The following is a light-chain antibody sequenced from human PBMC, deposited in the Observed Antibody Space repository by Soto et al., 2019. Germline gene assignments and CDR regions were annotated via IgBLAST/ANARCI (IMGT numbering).Light chain of an antibody. J-gene: IGKJ5*01. CDR2: DAS. CDR1: QSVSSY. CDR3: QHYGTSPFN. Sequence: ILLTQSPATLSLPPGERATLSCKASQSVSSYLAWYQQKPGQAPRLLIYDASDRATGIPDRFSGGGSGTDFTLTISSLEPEDFAVYFCQHYGTSPFNFGQGTRLEIK. V-gene: IGKV3-11*01.